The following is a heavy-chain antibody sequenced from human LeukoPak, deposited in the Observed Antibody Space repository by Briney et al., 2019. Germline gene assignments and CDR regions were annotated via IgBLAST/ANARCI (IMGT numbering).Heavy chain of an antibody. Sequence: PGGSLRLSCAASGFTFSSYEMNWVRQAPGKGLEWVSYISSSGSTIYCADSVKGRFTISRDNAKNSLYLQMNSLRAEDTAVYYCARDRFVVVPAASAYYYGMDVWGQGTMVTVSS. D-gene: IGHD2-2*01. CDR3: ARDRFVVVPAASAYYYGMDV. J-gene: IGHJ6*02. CDR1: GFTFSSYE. CDR2: ISSSGSTI. V-gene: IGHV3-48*03.